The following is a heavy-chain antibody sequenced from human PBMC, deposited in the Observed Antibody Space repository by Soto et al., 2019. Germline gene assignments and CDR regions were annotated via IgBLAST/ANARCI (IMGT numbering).Heavy chain of an antibody. D-gene: IGHD3-22*01. V-gene: IGHV3-11*01. CDR3: ATKAGGYYFQFDP. Sequence: QVQLVESGGGFVKPGGSLRLSCAASGFTFSDYYMSWIRQAPGKGLEWVSYISSGGTTIYYADSVKGRFTISRDDAKNSLFLQMNSLRPEDTAVYFCATKAGGYYFQFDPWGQGTLVTVSS. J-gene: IGHJ5*02. CDR1: GFTFSDYY. CDR2: ISSGGTTI.